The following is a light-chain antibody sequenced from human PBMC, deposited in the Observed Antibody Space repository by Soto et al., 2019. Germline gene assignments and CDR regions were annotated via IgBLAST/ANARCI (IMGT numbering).Light chain of an antibody. CDR1: DHIRVY. CDR2: AAS. Sequence: DIQMTRSPSSGCASVRHRVTITSRAIDHIRVYLNWYKQKPGKAPKIMIYAASSLQSGIPSRFSGSGSETAFTLTIRSLPPEDFASSYCQQSYSTPWTFGQGTKV. J-gene: IGKJ1*01. V-gene: IGKV1-39*01. CDR3: QQSYSTPWT.